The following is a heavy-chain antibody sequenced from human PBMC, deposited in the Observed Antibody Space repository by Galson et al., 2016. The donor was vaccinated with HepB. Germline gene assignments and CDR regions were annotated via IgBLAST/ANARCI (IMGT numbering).Heavy chain of an antibody. CDR1: GYSFTSHS. D-gene: IGHD3-10*01. Sequence: SVKVSCKASGYSFTSHSISWVRQAPGQGLEWMGYLTTYSGDTYYAPNLQGRVTMTTDTSTRTAYMELRSLRSDDSAVYYCAIDRDNYGSGSDYWGQGTLVTVSS. J-gene: IGHJ4*02. CDR3: AIDRDNYGSGSDY. CDR2: LTTYSGDT. V-gene: IGHV1-18*01.